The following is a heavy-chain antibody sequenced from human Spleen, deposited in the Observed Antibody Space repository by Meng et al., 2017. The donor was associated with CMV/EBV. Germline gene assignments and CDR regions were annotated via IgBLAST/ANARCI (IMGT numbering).Heavy chain of an antibody. J-gene: IGHJ4*02. CDR2: ISSDGNGK. V-gene: IGHV3-30-3*01. CDR3: ARGHYYDSGGLDY. CDR1: GFTFSTYT. Sequence: GGSLRLSCAASGFTFSTYTMYWVRQAPGKGMEWVAVISSDGNGKYYADSVKGRFIISRDNAKNTLYLQMNSLRAEDTAVYYCARGHYYDSGGLDYWGQGTLVTVSS. D-gene: IGHD3-22*01.